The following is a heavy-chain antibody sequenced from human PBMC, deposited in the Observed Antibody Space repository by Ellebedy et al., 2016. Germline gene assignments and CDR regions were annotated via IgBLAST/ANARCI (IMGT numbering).Heavy chain of an antibody. CDR2: ISWSSGSI. J-gene: IGHJ4*02. Sequence: GGSLRLSCAASGFTFDDYAMHWVRQAPGKGLEWVSGISWSSGSIGYADSVKGRFTISRDNAKNSLYLQMNSLRAEDTAVYYCARDPGLAAMANYFDYWGQGTLVTVSS. CDR1: GFTFDDYA. CDR3: ARDPGLAAMANYFDY. V-gene: IGHV3-9*01. D-gene: IGHD2-2*01.